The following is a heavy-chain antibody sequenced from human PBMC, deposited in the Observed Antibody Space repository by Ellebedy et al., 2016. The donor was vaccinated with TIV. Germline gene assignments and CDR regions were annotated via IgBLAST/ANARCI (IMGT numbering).Heavy chain of an antibody. CDR1: GFTFSSYS. D-gene: IGHD6-13*01. Sequence: GESLKISXAASGFTFSSYSMNWVRQAPGKGLEWVSYISSSSSTIYYADSVKGRFTISRDNAKNSLYLQMNSLRAEDTAVYYCARQIAAAGKVVDYWGQGTLVTVSS. J-gene: IGHJ4*02. CDR2: ISSSSSTI. V-gene: IGHV3-48*04. CDR3: ARQIAAAGKVVDY.